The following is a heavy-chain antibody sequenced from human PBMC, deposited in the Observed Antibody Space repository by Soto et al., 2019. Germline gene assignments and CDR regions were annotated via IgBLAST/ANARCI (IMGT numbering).Heavy chain of an antibody. CDR1: GGTFSSYA. V-gene: IGHV1-69*05. CDR2: IIPIFGTA. J-gene: IGHJ6*02. CDR3: AKPNLTPSDYYYGMDL. Sequence: QVQLVQSGAEVKKPGSSVKVSCKASGGTFSSYAISWVRQAPGQGLEWMGGIIPIFGTANYAQKFQGRVTITXXDXTXQAHMELSSLSSEDTAVYYCAKPNLTPSDYYYGMDLWGQGTTVTVSS. D-gene: IGHD3-9*01.